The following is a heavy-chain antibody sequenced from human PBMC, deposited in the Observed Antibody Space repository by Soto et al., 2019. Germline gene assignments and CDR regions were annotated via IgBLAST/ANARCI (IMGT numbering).Heavy chain of an antibody. J-gene: IGHJ5*02. D-gene: IGHD3-10*01. V-gene: IGHV3-21*01. CDR3: ARDKESRLVVRGVSPIDP. CDR2: ISSSSSYI. CDR1: GFTFSSYS. Sequence: GGSLRLSCAASGFTFSSYSMNWVRQAPGKGLEWVSSISSSSSYIYYADSVKGRFTISRDNAKNSLYLQMNSLRAEDTAVYYCARDKESRLVVRGVSPIDPWGQGTLVTVSS.